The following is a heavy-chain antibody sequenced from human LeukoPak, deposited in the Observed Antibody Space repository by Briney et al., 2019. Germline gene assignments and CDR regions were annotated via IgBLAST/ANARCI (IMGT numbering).Heavy chain of an antibody. D-gene: IGHD5-24*01. CDR3: AKDPGDGDGYSLDY. J-gene: IGHJ4*02. V-gene: IGHV3-30*02. CDR2: IRYDGSNK. CDR1: GFTFSSYG. Sequence: SGGSLRLSCAASGFTFSSYGMHWVRQAPGKGLEWVAFIRYDGSNKYYADSVKGRFTISRDNSKNTLYLQMNSLRAEDTAVYYCAKDPGDGDGYSLDYWGQGTLVTVSS.